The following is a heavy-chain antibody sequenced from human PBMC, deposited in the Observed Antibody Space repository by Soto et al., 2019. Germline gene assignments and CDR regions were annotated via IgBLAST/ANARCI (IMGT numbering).Heavy chain of an antibody. CDR2: INHSGST. Sequence: SETLSLTCAVYGGSFSGYYWSWIRQPPGKGLEWIGEINHSGSTNYNPSLKSRVTISVDTSKNQFSLKLSSVTAADTAVYYCASTSGSYPGYWGQGTLVTVSS. D-gene: IGHD1-26*01. J-gene: IGHJ4*02. CDR3: ASTSGSYPGY. CDR1: GGSFSGYY. V-gene: IGHV4-34*01.